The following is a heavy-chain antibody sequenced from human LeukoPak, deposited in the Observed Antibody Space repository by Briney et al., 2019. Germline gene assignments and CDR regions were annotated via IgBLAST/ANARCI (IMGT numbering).Heavy chain of an antibody. V-gene: IGHV3-66*01. CDR3: ARAMRSGYDY. Sequence: GGSLRLSCAASGFTFSNAWMSWVRQAPGKGLEWVSVIYPGGSTYYADSVKGRFTISRDNAENSLYLQMNSLRDEDTAVYYCARAMRSGYDYWGQGTLVTVSS. J-gene: IGHJ4*02. CDR1: GFTFSNAW. D-gene: IGHD5-12*01. CDR2: IYPGGST.